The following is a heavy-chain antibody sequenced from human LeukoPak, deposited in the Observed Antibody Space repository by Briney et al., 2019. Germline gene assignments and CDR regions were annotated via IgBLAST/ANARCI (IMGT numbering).Heavy chain of an antibody. J-gene: IGHJ6*03. CDR1: GGSISSGIYS. V-gene: IGHV4-30-4*07. D-gene: IGHD1-14*01. Sequence: PSETLSLTCAVSGGSISSGIYSWDWIRQPPGKGLEWIGYIYYNGVTYYNPSLQSRVTISVDTSKNQLSLNLRSVTAADTAVYFCARAEDDYYMDVWGKGTSVTVSS. CDR3: ARAEDDYYMDV. CDR2: IYYNGVT.